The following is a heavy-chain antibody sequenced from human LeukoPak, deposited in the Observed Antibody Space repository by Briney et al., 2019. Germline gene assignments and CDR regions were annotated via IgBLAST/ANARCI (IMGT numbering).Heavy chain of an antibody. CDR1: GDTFATYR. Sequence: PGESLTISCQGSGDTFATYRIAWVRQMPGKGLELMGSIFPFDSDTRYSPSFQGQVTFSADKSINTAYLQWSSLKASDTAMYYCARHRLEVDFFDYWGQGTVVSVSS. V-gene: IGHV5-51*01. CDR3: ARHRLEVDFFDY. CDR2: IFPFDSDT. D-gene: IGHD2-15*01. J-gene: IGHJ4*02.